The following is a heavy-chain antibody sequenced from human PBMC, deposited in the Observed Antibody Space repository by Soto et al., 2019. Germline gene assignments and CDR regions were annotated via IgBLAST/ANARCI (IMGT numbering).Heavy chain of an antibody. V-gene: IGHV4-31*03. CDR3: ARDGGGGYYFDSSGYLDY. J-gene: IGHJ4*02. Sequence: SETLSLTCTVSGGSISSGGYYWSWIRQHPGKGLEWIGYISNSGSTDYNPSLKSRVTISVDTSKNQFSLKLSSVTAADTAVYFCARDGGGGYYFDSSGYLDYWGQGTLVTVSS. D-gene: IGHD3-22*01. CDR2: ISNSGST. CDR1: GGSISSGGYY.